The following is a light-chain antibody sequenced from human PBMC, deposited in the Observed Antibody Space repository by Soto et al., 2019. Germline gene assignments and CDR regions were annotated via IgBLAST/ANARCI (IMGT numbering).Light chain of an antibody. J-gene: IGLJ1*01. CDR3: CSYVGSYSDV. CDR2: DVS. Sequence: QSALTQPRSVSGSPGQSVTVSCMGTSSDVGDYNSVSWYQQHPGKAPKLMIYDVSKRPSGVPDRFSGSKSGNTASLTISGLQAEDEADYYCCSYVGSYSDVFGIGTKLTVL. V-gene: IGLV2-11*01. CDR1: SSDVGDYNS.